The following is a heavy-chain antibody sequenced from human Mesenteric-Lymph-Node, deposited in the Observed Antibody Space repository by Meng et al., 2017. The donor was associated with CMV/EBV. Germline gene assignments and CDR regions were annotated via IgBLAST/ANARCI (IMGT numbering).Heavy chain of an antibody. CDR2: ISAYNGNT. Sequence: ASVKVSCKASGYTFTSYGISWVRQAPGQGLEWMGWISAYNGNTNYAQKLQGRVTMTTDTSTSTVYMELSSLRSEDTAVYYCARGDVGATSLPDYWGQGTLVTVSS. CDR1: GYTFTSYG. D-gene: IGHD1-26*01. J-gene: IGHJ4*02. CDR3: ARGDVGATSLPDY. V-gene: IGHV1-18*01.